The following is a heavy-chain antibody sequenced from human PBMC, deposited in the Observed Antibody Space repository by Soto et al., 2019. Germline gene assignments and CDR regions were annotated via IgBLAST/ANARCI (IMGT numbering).Heavy chain of an antibody. CDR3: ARGSEAWFDP. V-gene: IGHV4-59*01. J-gene: IGHJ5*02. Sequence: PSETLSLTCTVSGASIRTYFWSWIRQPPGKGLEWIGYVYSTEITNYNPSLKSRVAMSIDTSKNQFSLKVRSVTAADTAVYYCARGSEAWFDPWGQGTLVTVSS. CDR1: GASIRTYF. CDR2: VYSTEIT.